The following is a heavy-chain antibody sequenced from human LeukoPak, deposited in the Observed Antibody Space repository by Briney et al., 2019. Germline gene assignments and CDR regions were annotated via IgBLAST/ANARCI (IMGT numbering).Heavy chain of an antibody. CDR1: GGSISSHY. D-gene: IGHD5-24*01. J-gene: IGHJ6*02. CDR2: IYYSGST. CDR3: ARGPGVEMATNYYYGMDV. V-gene: IGHV4-59*08. Sequence: PSETLSLTCTVSGGSISSHYWSWIRQPPGKGLEWIGYIYYSGSTNYNPSLKSRVTISVDTSKNQFSLKLSSVTAADTAVYYCARGPGVEMATNYYYGMDVWGQGTTVTVSS.